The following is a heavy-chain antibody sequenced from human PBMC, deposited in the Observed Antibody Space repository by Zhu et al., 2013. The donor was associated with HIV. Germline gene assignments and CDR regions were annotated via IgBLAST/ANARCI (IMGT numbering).Heavy chain of an antibody. J-gene: IGHJ6*03. CDR2: ISPNSGGT. CDR3: ARSGYCSSSTCFRNYYYMDV. Sequence: QVQLVQSGAEVKKPGASVRVSCSSSGYTFTDYDINWVRQAPGQGLEWMGWISPNSGGTKYAQKFQGRVTMTRDTSINTAYMELSSLRSDDTAVYYCARSGYCSSSTCFRNYYYMDVWGKGTAVTVSS. V-gene: IGHV1-2*02. CDR1: GYTFTDYD. D-gene: IGHD2-2*03.